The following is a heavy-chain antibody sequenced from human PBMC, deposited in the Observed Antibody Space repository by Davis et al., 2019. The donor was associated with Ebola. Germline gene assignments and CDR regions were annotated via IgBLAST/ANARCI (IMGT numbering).Heavy chain of an antibody. CDR2: IIPIFGTA. CDR1: GGTFSSYA. CDR3: ARAKGNPKRVKPTTVVTSYYYGMDV. J-gene: IGHJ6*02. V-gene: IGHV1-69*13. D-gene: IGHD4-23*01. Sequence: SVKVSCKASGGTFSSYAISWVRQAPGQGLEWMGGIIPIFGTANYAQKFQGRVTITADESTSTAYMELSSLRSEDTAVYYCARAKGNPKRVKPTTVVTSYYYGMDVWGQGTTVTVSS.